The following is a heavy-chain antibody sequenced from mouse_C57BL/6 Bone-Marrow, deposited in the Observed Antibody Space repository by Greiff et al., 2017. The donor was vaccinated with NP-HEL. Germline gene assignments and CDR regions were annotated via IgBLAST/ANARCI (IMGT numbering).Heavy chain of an antibody. V-gene: IGHV1-39*01. CDR3: ARWAYYGSLYYFDY. CDR2: INPNYGTT. Sequence: VQLKHSGPELVKPGASVKISCKASGYSFTDYNMNWVKQSNGKSLEWIGVINPNYGTTSYNQKFKGKATLTVDQSSSTAYMQLNSLTSEDSAVYYCARWAYYGSLYYFDYWGQGTTLTVSS. CDR1: GYSFTDYN. J-gene: IGHJ2*01. D-gene: IGHD1-1*01.